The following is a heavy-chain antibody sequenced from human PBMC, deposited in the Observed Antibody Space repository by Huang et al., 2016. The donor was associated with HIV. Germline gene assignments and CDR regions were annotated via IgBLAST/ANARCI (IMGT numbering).Heavy chain of an antibody. CDR1: GYTFTNYG. D-gene: IGHD2-21*02. V-gene: IGHV7-4-1*02. Sequence: QVQLVQSGSELKKPGASVKVSCKASGYTFTNYGVHWVRQAPEQGLEWMGWINPDTGKPRYAQGRTVRFVFSLDTSVNTAYLQISSLKAADSAIYYCVRVRRVMDTYCVADCSTLEAFDIWGQGTVVTVSA. J-gene: IGHJ3*02. CDR2: INPDTGKP. CDR3: VRVRRVMDTYCVADCSTLEAFDI.